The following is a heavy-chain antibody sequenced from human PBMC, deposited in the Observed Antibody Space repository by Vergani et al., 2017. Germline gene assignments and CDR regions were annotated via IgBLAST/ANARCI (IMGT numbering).Heavy chain of an antibody. J-gene: IGHJ6*02. CDR2: INTNTGNP. V-gene: IGHV7-4-1*02. Sequence: QVQLVQSGSELEKPGASVKVSCKASGYTFTSYAMNWVRQAPGQGLEWMGWINTNTGNPTYAQGFTGRFVFSLDTSVSTAYLQISSLKAEDTAVYYCARLIPRIAVAGYYYYGMDVWGQGTTVTVSS. CDR3: ARLIPRIAVAGYYYYGMDV. CDR1: GYTFTSYA. D-gene: IGHD6-19*01.